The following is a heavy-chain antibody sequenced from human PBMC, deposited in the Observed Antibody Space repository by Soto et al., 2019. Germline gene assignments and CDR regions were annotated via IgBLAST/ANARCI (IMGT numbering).Heavy chain of an antibody. Sequence: SVKVSCKVSGGSFSNYAIDWVRLAPGHGLEWMGGIVPSFGTTYYTQKFQGRATIIADDSTTTAYLAMSSLRSEDTNRYYCALSLFRGFHYAIRGYAYWGQG. J-gene: IGHJ4*02. V-gene: IGHV1-69*13. CDR1: GGSFSNYA. CDR2: IVPSFGTT. CDR3: ALSLFRGFHYAIRGYAY. D-gene: IGHD3-22*01.